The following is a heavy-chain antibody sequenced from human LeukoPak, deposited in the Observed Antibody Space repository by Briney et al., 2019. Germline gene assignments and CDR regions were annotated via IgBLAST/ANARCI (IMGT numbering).Heavy chain of an antibody. CDR2: ISSSGSPI. Sequence: GGSLRLSCAASGFIFNNYAMNWARQAPGKGLEWVSYISSSGSPIYYADSVRGRFTISRDNAKNSLYLQMNSLRAEDTAVYYCARTFDNWGQGTKVTVSS. J-gene: IGHJ3*02. CDR3: ARTFDN. CDR1: GFIFNNYA. V-gene: IGHV3-48*03.